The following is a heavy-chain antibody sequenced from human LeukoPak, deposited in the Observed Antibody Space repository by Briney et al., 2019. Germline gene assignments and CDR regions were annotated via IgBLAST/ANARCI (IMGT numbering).Heavy chain of an antibody. D-gene: IGHD3-3*01. Sequence: GGSLRLSCAASGFAFSNFAMSWVRQAPGKGLEWVSAMSGSGYYTYYVESVKGRFTISRDNSKNTLYLHMNSLRADDTAVYYCAKMEGQRLYDYCMDVWGRGTTVTDSS. CDR2: MSGSGYYT. CDR1: GFAFSNFA. CDR3: AKMEGQRLYDYCMDV. J-gene: IGHJ6*03. V-gene: IGHV3-23*01.